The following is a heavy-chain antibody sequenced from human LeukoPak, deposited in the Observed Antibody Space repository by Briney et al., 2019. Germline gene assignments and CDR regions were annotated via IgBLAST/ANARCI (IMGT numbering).Heavy chain of an antibody. CDR3: VKGASGQQLAFDY. J-gene: IGHJ4*02. Sequence: PGGSLRLSCSASGFTFSSYAMHWVRQAPGKGLEYVSAISSNGGSTYYADSVKGRFTISRDNSKNTLYLQMSSLRAEDTAVYYCVKGASGQQLAFDYWGQGTLVTVSS. V-gene: IGHV3-64D*06. CDR1: GFTFSSYA. CDR2: ISSNGGST. D-gene: IGHD6-13*01.